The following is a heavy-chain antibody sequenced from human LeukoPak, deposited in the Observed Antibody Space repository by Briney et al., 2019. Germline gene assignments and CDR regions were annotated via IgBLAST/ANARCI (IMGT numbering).Heavy chain of an antibody. D-gene: IGHD4-17*01. CDR2: IKQDGTEK. J-gene: IGHJ3*02. CDR1: GFNFSNYW. Sequence: GGPLRLSCAAAGFNFSNYWMTWVRQAPGKGLEWVANIKQDGTEKYYVDSVKGRFTISRDNAKNSLYLQMNSLRDVDTVVYFCARPTAVTLVDAFNIWGRGTMVTVSS. CDR3: ARPTAVTLVDAFNI. V-gene: IGHV3-7*04.